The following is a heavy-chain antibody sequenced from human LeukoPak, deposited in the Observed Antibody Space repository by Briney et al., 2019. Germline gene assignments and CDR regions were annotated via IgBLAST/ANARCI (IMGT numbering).Heavy chain of an antibody. CDR1: GFTFAIHA. CDR3: AKDSYVSGRPLHTFDV. D-gene: IGHD3-10*01. Sequence: GGSLRLSCAASGFTFAIHAMTWVRQAPGKGLEWVSGISGDGASTHYAESVKGQFTISRDNSQNTLCLQMNSLRVEDTAIYYCAKDSYVSGRPLHTFDVWGQGTMVTVSS. V-gene: IGHV3-23*01. J-gene: IGHJ3*01. CDR2: ISGDGAST.